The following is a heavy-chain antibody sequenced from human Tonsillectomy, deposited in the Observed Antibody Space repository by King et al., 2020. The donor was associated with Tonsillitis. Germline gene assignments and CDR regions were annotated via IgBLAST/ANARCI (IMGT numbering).Heavy chain of an antibody. CDR2: TNPNSGDT. D-gene: IGHD3-10*01. Sequence: VQLVQSGTEVKKPGASVKVSCKASGYTFTDFFIHWVRQAPGQGLEWMGWTNPNSGDTDYEQKFQGRVTMTSDTSISTAYMELSRLTSDDTAVYYCARDQCGGSGGLGTLVTVSS. J-gene: IGHJ4*02. CDR1: GYTFTDFF. CDR3: ARDQCGGS. V-gene: IGHV1-2*02.